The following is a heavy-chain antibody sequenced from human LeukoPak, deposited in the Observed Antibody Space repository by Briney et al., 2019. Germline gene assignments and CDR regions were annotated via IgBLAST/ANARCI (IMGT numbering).Heavy chain of an antibody. CDR1: GYTFTSYD. J-gene: IGHJ4*02. CDR3: AIGLVFGGVIVRPKPH. D-gene: IGHD3-16*02. V-gene: IGHV1-69*05. CDR2: IIPILGTA. Sequence: SVKVSCKASGYTFTSYDINWVRQATGQGLEWMGGIIPILGTANYAQKFQGRVTITTDESTSTAYMELSSLRSEDTAVYYCAIGLVFGGVIVRPKPHWGQGTLVTVSS.